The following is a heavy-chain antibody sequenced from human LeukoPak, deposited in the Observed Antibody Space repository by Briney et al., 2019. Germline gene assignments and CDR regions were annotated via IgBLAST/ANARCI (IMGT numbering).Heavy chain of an antibody. D-gene: IGHD3-10*01. Sequence: SETLSLTCTVSGGSISSYYWSWIRQSPGKGLEYIGYIHYTGSTNYNPSLKSRVTISVETSKNQFSLKLKSVTAADTAVYYCARGGYCGSGHDFRFDPWGQGTLVTVS. V-gene: IGHV4-59*01. CDR1: GGSISSYY. CDR3: ARGGYCGSGHDFRFDP. CDR2: IHYTGST. J-gene: IGHJ5*02.